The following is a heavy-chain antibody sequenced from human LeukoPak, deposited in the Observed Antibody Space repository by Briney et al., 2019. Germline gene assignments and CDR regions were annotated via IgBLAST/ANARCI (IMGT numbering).Heavy chain of an antibody. J-gene: IGHJ4*02. D-gene: IGHD3-9*01. CDR3: TTGGRRYFDWLNY. CDR1: GFTFSNAW. Sequence: GGSLRLSCAASGFTFSNAWMSWVRQAPGKGLEWVGRIKSKTDGGTTDYAAPVKVRFTISRDDSKNTLYLQMNSLKTEDTAVYYCTTGGRRYFDWLNYWGQGTLVTVSS. V-gene: IGHV3-15*01. CDR2: IKSKTDGGTT.